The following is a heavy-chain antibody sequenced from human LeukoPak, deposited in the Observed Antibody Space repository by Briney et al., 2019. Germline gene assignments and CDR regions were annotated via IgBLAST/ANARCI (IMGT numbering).Heavy chain of an antibody. J-gene: IGHJ3*02. D-gene: IGHD4-17*01. CDR3: ARHGDYVADAFDI. Sequence: PSETLSLTCAVYGGSFSGYYWSWIRQPPGKGLEWIGSIYYSGSTYYNPSLKSRVTISVDTSKNQFSLKLSSVTAADTAVYYCARHGDYVADAFDIWGQGTMVTVSS. V-gene: IGHV4-34*01. CDR2: IYYSGST. CDR1: GGSFSGYY.